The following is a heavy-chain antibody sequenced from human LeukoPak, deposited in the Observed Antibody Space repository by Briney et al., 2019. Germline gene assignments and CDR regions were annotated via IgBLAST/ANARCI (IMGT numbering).Heavy chain of an antibody. CDR1: GFTFSSYS. D-gene: IGHD2-21*02. J-gene: IGHJ4*02. Sequence: NPGGSLRLSCAASGFTFSSYSMNWVRQAPGKGLEWVSSISSSSSYIYYSDSVKGRFTISRDNAKNSLYLQMYSLRAVDTAVYYCARFAYCGGDCYSARNFDYWGQGTLVTVSS. V-gene: IGHV3-21*01. CDR2: ISSSSSYI. CDR3: ARFAYCGGDCYSARNFDY.